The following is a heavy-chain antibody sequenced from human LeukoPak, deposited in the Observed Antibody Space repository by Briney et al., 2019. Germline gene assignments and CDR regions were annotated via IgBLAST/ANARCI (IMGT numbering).Heavy chain of an antibody. D-gene: IGHD3-22*01. V-gene: IGHV5-51*01. CDR1: GYSFTSYW. Sequence: GESLKISCKGSGYSFTSYWIGWVRQMPGKGLEWKGIIYPGESDTRYSPSFQGQVTISADKSISTAYLQWSSLKASDTAMYYCARRAYYYDSSGSIGHWFDPWGQGTLVTVSS. J-gene: IGHJ5*02. CDR2: IYPGESDT. CDR3: ARRAYYYDSSGSIGHWFDP.